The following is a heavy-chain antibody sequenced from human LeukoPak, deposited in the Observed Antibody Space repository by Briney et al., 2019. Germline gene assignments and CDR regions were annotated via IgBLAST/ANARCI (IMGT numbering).Heavy chain of an antibody. V-gene: IGHV4-59*01. D-gene: IGHD2-15*01. J-gene: IGHJ4*02. CDR2: IYYSGST. CDR3: ARGSVVAATSYDY. CDR1: GGSISSYY. Sequence: PAETLSLTCTGSGGSISSYYWSWIRQPPGKGLEWIGYIYYSGSTNYNPPLKSRVTISVDTSKNQFSLKLSSVTAADTAVYYCARGSVVAATSYDYWGQGTLVTVPS.